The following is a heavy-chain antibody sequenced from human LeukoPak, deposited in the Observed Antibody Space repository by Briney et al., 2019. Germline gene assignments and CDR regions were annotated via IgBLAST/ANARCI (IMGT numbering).Heavy chain of an antibody. V-gene: IGHV3-30*18. CDR2: IAYDGSNK. CDR3: AKQYYDFWSGYYFDY. CDR1: GFTFSSYG. J-gene: IGHJ4*02. D-gene: IGHD3-3*01. Sequence: SGGSLRLSCAASGFTFSSYGMHWVRQAPGKGLEWVAVIAYDGSNKYYADSVKGRFTISRDNSKNTLYLQMNSLRAEDTAVYYCAKQYYDFWSGYYFDYWGQGTLVTVSS.